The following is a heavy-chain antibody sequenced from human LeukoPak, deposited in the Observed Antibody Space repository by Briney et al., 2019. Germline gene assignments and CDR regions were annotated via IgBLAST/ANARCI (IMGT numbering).Heavy chain of an antibody. V-gene: IGHV3-74*01. CDR3: AVDYYGSGSH. D-gene: IGHD3-10*01. J-gene: IGHJ4*02. CDR1: GFTFTTYA. CDR2: ISPDGSLT. Sequence: PGGSLRLSCAASGFTFTTYAMSWVRQAPGKGLQWVSRISPDGSLTPYVDSVKGRFTISRDNAKNTLYLQMSSLRAEDTAVYYCAVDYYGSGSHWGQGALVTVSA.